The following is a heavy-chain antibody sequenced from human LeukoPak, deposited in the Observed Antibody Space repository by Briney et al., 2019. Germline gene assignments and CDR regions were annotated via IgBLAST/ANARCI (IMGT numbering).Heavy chain of an antibody. CDR1: GGSISSYY. Sequence: PSETLSLTCTVSGGSISSYYWGWIRQPPGKGLEWIGSIYYSGSTYYNPSLKSRVTISVDTSKNQFSLKLSSVTAADTAVYYCARVGSSGWVGNFDYWGQGTLVTVSS. V-gene: IGHV4-39*07. D-gene: IGHD6-19*01. CDR3: ARVGSSGWVGNFDY. CDR2: IYYSGST. J-gene: IGHJ4*02.